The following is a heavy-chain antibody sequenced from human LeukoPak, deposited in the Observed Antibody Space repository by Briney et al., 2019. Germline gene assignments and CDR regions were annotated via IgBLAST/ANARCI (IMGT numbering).Heavy chain of an antibody. CDR3: AKGPNYYYGMDV. V-gene: IGHV3-9*01. CDR2: ISWNSGSI. CDR1: GFTFDDYA. Sequence: GRSLRLSCAASGFTFDDYAMHWVRQAPGKGLEWVSGISWNSGSIGYADSVKGRFTISRDNAKNSVYLQMNSLRAEDTALYYCAKGPNYYYGMDVWGQGTTVTVSS. J-gene: IGHJ6*02.